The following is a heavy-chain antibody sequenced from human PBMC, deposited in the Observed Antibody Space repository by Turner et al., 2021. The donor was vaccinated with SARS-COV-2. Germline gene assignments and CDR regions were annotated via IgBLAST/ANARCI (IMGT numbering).Heavy chain of an antibody. CDR3: ARRLVVQGTDDYSYYYGMDV. CDR2: IYYSGST. V-gene: IGHV4-39*01. J-gene: IGHJ6*02. D-gene: IGHD3-22*01. CDR1: GGSISSSSYY. Sequence: QLQLQESGPGLVKPSETLSLTCTVSGGSISSSSYYWGWIRQPPGKGLEWIGNIYYSGSTYYNPSLKSRVTISVDTSKNQFSLKLSSVTATDTAVYYCARRLVVQGTDDYSYYYGMDVWGQGNTVTVSS.